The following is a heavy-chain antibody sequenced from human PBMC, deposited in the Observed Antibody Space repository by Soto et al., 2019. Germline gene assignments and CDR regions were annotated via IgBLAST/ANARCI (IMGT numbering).Heavy chain of an antibody. V-gene: IGHV4-39*01. D-gene: IGHD3-10*01. CDR3: ASHRYGLGRTGLSDY. Sequence: QLQLQESGPGLLKPSETLSLSCSVSGGFISNNNYYWGWIRQSPGRGLEWIAGVYYTGSTYYNPSLRSRVTMSVATSKNQFSLMLPSVSAADTAVYYCASHRYGLGRTGLSDYWGQGTLVTVSS. CDR2: VYYTGST. CDR1: GGFISNNNYY. J-gene: IGHJ4*02.